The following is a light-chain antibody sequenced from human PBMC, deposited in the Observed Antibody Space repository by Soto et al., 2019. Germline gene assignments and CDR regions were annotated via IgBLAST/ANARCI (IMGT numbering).Light chain of an antibody. CDR3: QQRSNWAT. V-gene: IGKV3-11*01. Sequence: EIVLTQSPATLSLSPGERATLSCRASQSVSSYLAWYQQKPGQAPRLLIYDASNSATGIPARFSGSGSGTDFTLTISCLEPEDFAVYYCQQRSNWATFGQGTKVEIK. CDR2: DAS. J-gene: IGKJ1*01. CDR1: QSVSSY.